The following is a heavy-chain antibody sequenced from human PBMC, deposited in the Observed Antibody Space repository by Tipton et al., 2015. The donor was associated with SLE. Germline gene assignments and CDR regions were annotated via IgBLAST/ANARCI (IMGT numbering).Heavy chain of an antibody. Sequence: GSLRLSCAASGFTFRSYAMSWVRQAPGKGPEWVSTISDSGVSTYYAESVKGRFTISRDNSKSTLYLQMDSLRAEDTAVYYCARNHYGHRAFDIWGQGTMVTVSS. CDR3: ARNHYGHRAFDI. J-gene: IGHJ3*02. V-gene: IGHV3-23*01. CDR2: ISDSGVST. CDR1: GFTFRSYA. D-gene: IGHD5-24*01.